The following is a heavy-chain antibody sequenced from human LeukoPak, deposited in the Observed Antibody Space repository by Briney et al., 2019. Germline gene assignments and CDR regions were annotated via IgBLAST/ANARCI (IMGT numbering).Heavy chain of an antibody. V-gene: IGHV3-23*01. CDR3: AKGRELAAVGHFDF. D-gene: IGHD6-13*01. Sequence: GGSLRLSCTASGFTFNNYAMTWVRQAPGKGLQWASTISGSADTTYYADSVEGRFSISRDNSNSTLFLQVSSVRADDTAFYYCAKGRELAAVGHFDFWGRGTLVTVSS. CDR1: GFTFNNYA. J-gene: IGHJ4*02. CDR2: ISGSADTT.